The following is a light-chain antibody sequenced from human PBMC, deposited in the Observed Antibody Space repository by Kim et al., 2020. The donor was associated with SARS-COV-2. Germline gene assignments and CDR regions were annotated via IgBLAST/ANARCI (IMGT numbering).Light chain of an antibody. CDR1: QGISDS. CDR2: GAS. CDR3: QKSDSAPWT. V-gene: IGKV1-27*01. Sequence: DIRLTQSPSFLSASVGDSVTITCRASQGISDSLAWYQQDPGQAPKLLIFGASTLQSGVPSRFSGSGSGTDFTLTISSLQPEDVATYYCQKSDSAPWTFGQGTKVDIK. J-gene: IGKJ1*01.